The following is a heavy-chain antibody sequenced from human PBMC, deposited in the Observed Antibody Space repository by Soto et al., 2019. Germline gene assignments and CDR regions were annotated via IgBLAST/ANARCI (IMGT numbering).Heavy chain of an antibody. D-gene: IGHD6-13*01. Sequence: LRLSCVASGFSFSSYAMSWVRQAPGKGLEWVSVISGSDGSTYYADSVKGRFTISRDNSKNTLYLQMNSLRAEDTAVYYCAKDRERDAWYEDYWGQGTLVTVSS. CDR2: ISGSDGST. J-gene: IGHJ4*02. CDR3: AKDRERDAWYEDY. V-gene: IGHV3-23*01. CDR1: GFSFSSYA.